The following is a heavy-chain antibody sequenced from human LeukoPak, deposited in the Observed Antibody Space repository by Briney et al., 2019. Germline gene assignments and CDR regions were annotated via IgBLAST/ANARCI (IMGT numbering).Heavy chain of an antibody. J-gene: IGHJ4*02. Sequence: SETLSLTCTVSGGSISSYYWSWIRQPPGKGLEWIGYIYYSGSTNYNPSLKSRVTISVDTSKNQFSLKLSSVTAADTAVYYCARLGRDYVILTGYYHPPLWGQGTLVTVSS. CDR1: GGSISSYY. CDR3: ARLGRDYVILTGYYHPPL. CDR2: IYYSGST. V-gene: IGHV4-59*08. D-gene: IGHD3-9*01.